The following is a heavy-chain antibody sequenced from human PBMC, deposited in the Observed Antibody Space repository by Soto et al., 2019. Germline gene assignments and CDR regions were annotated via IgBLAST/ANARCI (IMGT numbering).Heavy chain of an antibody. D-gene: IGHD3-3*01. Sequence: EVQLVESGGGLVQPGRSLRLSCAASGFTFADYALHWVRQAPGKGLEWISGITWNSGSIGYADSVKGRITISRDNAKNSLYLQMNSLRAEDTALYYCTKNKRITIFGVVTPPWYFDLWGRGTLVTVSS. CDR3: TKNKRITIFGVVTPPWYFDL. CDR2: ITWNSGSI. CDR1: GFTFADYA. V-gene: IGHV3-9*01. J-gene: IGHJ2*01.